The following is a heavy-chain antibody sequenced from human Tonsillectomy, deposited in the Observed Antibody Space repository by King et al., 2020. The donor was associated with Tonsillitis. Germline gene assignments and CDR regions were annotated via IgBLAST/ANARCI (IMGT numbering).Heavy chain of an antibody. CDR1: GFTFNNFG. CDR2: IWYDGSIK. D-gene: IGHD2-15*01. CDR3: ARDRGAGDDL. V-gene: IGHV3-33*01. Sequence: QLVQSGGGVVQPGRSLRLSCAASGFTFNNFGIHWVCQAPGKGLEWVAVIWYDGSIKYYADSVKGRFTISRDNSKNTVSLQMNSLRVEDTAVYYCARDRGAGDDLWGQGTLVTVSS. J-gene: IGHJ5*02.